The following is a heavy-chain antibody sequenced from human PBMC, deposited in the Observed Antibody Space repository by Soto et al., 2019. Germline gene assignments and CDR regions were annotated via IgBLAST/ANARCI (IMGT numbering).Heavy chain of an antibody. CDR3: TTACY. CDR2: IKSKADGGTT. V-gene: IGHV3-15*01. CDR1: GFTFGDYA. Sequence: VGSLRLSCTASGFTFGDYAMSWFRQAPGKGLEWVGRIKSKADGGTTDYAAPVKGRFTISRDDSKNTLYLQMNSLKTEDTAVYYCTTACYWGQGTLVTVSS. J-gene: IGHJ4*02.